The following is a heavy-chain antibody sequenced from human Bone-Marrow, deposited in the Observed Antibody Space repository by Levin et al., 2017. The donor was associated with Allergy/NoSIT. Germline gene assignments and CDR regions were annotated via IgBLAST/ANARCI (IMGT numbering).Heavy chain of an antibody. Sequence: GESLKISCAASGFTFSNYYMSWIRQAPGKGLEWLSYIGNSGSTIYYGDSVRGRFTISRDNAKNSVFLQLNSLRAEDTAVYYCARFEDFWSGFHCDYWGQGILVTVSS. D-gene: IGHD3-3*01. J-gene: IGHJ4*02. CDR3: ARFEDFWSGFHCDY. CDR2: IGNSGSTI. CDR1: GFTFSNYY. V-gene: IGHV3-11*01.